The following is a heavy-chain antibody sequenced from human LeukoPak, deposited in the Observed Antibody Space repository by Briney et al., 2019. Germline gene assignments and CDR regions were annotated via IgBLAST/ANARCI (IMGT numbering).Heavy chain of an antibody. Sequence: ASVKVSCKASGYTFTDYYMHWVRQAPGQGLEWMGRINPNSGGTNYAQKFQGRVTMTRDTSISTAYMELSRLRSDDTAVYYCARDDVGTTVTTYYYYYYMDVWGKGTTVAVSS. CDR3: ARDDVGTTVTTYYYYYYMDV. CDR1: GYTFTDYY. CDR2: INPNSGGT. V-gene: IGHV1-2*06. J-gene: IGHJ6*03. D-gene: IGHD4-17*01.